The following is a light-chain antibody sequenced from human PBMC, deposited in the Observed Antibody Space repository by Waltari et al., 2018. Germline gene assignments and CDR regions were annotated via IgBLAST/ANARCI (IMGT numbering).Light chain of an antibody. CDR3: QQYDGSILT. CDR1: QTIHNNF. CDR2: GAS. V-gene: IGKV3-20*01. Sequence: IVLTQSPDTLSLSPGQRATLSCRASQTIHNNFLVWYQQKPGQAPRLLIHGASSRATGFPERFSGSGSGTDFTLTISRLEPEDVAVYYCQQYDGSILTFGGGTKVEI. J-gene: IGKJ4*01.